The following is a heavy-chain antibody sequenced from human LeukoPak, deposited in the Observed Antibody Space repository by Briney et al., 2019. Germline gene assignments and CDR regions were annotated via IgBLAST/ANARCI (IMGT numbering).Heavy chain of an antibody. J-gene: IGHJ4*02. CDR1: GCTLSDYY. CDR3: ARGVLRELRGFDY. D-gene: IGHD1-7*01. V-gene: IGHV1-2*02. CDR2: INPNSGAT. Sequence: GASVKVSCKTSGCTLSDYYMHWVRQALGQGLEWMGWINPNSGATTYAENFQGRVIMTRDTSISTAYMELTSLRSDDTALYYCARGVLRELRGFDYWGQGTLVTVSS.